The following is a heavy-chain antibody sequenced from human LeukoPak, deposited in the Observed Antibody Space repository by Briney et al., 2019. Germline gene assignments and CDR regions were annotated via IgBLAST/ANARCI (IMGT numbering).Heavy chain of an antibody. CDR2: IYYSGST. J-gene: IGHJ4*02. D-gene: IGHD3-10*01. V-gene: IGHV4-59*12. CDR3: ASSALYGSGKGYFDY. CDR1: GGSISSYY. Sequence: SETLSLTCTVSGGSISSYYWSWIRRPPGKGLEWIGYIYYSGSTNYNPSLKSRVTISVDTSKNQFSLKLSSVTAADTAVYYCASSALYGSGKGYFDYWGQGTLVTVSS.